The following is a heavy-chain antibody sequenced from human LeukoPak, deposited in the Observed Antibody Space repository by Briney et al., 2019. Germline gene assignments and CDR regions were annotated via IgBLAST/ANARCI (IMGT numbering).Heavy chain of an antibody. J-gene: IGHJ4*02. CDR3: AHYGDYRFMYYFDH. V-gene: IGHV2-5*01. CDR1: GFSLSTTGVG. D-gene: IGHD4-17*01. Sequence: SGPTLVKPTQTLTLTCTFSGFSLSTTGVGVGWTRQPPGKALEWLALIYWNDNKLYSPSLKDRLTITKDTSKNQVILTMANMDPVDTGTYYCAHYGDYRFMYYFDHWGQGALVTVSS. CDR2: IYWNDNK.